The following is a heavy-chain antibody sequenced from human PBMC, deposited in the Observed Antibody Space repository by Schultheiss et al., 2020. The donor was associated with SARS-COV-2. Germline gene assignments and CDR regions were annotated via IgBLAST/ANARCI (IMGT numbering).Heavy chain of an antibody. V-gene: IGHV3-53*01. CDR3: ARDGDGYCTNGVCSYFDY. CDR2: IYSGGST. J-gene: IGHJ4*02. Sequence: GGSLRLSCAASGFTVSSNYMSWVRQAPGKGLEWVSVIYSGGSTYYADSVKGRFTISRDNSKNTLYLQMNSLRAEDTAVYYCARDGDGYCTNGVCSYFDYWGQGTLVTVSS. D-gene: IGHD2-8*01. CDR1: GFTVSSNY.